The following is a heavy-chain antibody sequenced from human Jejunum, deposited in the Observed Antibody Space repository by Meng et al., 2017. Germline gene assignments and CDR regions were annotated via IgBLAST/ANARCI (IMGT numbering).Heavy chain of an antibody. J-gene: IGHJ4*01. CDR1: GFSLSTVGEA. D-gene: IGHD5-12*01. Sequence: SGPTLVKPTQTLTLTCTFSGFSLSTVGEAVGWIRQPPGKALDWLALTYWDDYKRYSPSLKSRLTITKDTSKNQVVLTMAHMDPVDTATYYCAHRRRNSGYDNPYYYDFCGQGILTVSS. V-gene: IGHV2-5*02. CDR2: TYWDDYK. CDR3: AHRRRNSGYDNPYYYDF.